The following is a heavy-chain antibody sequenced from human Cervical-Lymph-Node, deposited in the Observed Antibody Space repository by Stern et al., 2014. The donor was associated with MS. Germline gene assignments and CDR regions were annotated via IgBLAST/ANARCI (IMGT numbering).Heavy chain of an antibody. D-gene: IGHD5/OR15-5a*01. CDR3: ARAWHGGTVSTITAFDV. CDR2: IIPIFVTA. Sequence: VHLVESGAEVKKPGSSVKVSCQASGGTFSSYAISWVRQAHGQGLEWMGGIIPIFVTANNAQKFQGRVTITADKSTSTAYMELSSLTSEDTAIYYCARAWHGGTVSTITAFDVWGQGTMVTVSS. V-gene: IGHV1-69*06. J-gene: IGHJ3*01. CDR1: GGTFSSYA.